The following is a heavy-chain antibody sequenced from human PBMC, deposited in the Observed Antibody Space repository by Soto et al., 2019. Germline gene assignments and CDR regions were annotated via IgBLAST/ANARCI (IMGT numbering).Heavy chain of an antibody. CDR2: IYHSGIT. CDR3: ARRGPSIAVAGSFDH. Sequence: KASETLSLTCAVSGDSISTNYWWSWVRQPPGKGLEWIGEIYHSGITHYRPSLKSRVTVSVDKSKNQFSLKVTSVTAADTAVYYCARRGPSIAVAGSFDHWGPGTLVTVSS. D-gene: IGHD6-19*01. J-gene: IGHJ4*02. V-gene: IGHV4-4*02. CDR1: GDSISTNYW.